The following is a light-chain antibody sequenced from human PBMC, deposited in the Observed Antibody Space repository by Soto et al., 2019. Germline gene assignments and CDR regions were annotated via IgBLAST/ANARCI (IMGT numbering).Light chain of an antibody. J-gene: IGLJ3*02. CDR2: HVR. CDR3: SSLTTSSTWV. V-gene: IGLV2-14*03. CDR1: SSDIGVSNY. Sequence: QSALTQPASLSGSPGQSITISCTGTSSDIGVSNYVSWYQQHPGKAPELMIYHVRSRHSGVSNRFSGSKSGNTASLTISGLQAEDEADYYCSSLTTSSTWVFGGGTKVTVL.